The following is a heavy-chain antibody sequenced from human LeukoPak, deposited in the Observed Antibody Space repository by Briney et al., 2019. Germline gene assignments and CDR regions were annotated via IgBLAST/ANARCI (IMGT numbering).Heavy chain of an antibody. J-gene: IGHJ4*02. D-gene: IGHD6-19*01. Sequence: GGSLRLSCAASGFTFSSYGMHWVRQAPGKGLEWVAVIWYDGSNKYYADSVKGRFTISRDNSKNTLYLQMNSLRAEDTAVYYCARAPIAVAGPGGFDYWGQGTLVTVSS. CDR1: GFTFSSYG. CDR2: IWYDGSNK. V-gene: IGHV3-33*01. CDR3: ARAPIAVAGPGGFDY.